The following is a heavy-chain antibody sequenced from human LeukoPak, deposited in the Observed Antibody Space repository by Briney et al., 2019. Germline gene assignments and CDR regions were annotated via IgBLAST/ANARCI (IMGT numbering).Heavy chain of an antibody. V-gene: IGHV4-4*09. J-gene: IGHJ4*02. CDR1: GGSFSSYY. CDR2: IYTSGST. Sequence: SETLSLTCTVSGGSFSSYYWSWIRPPPGKGLQCIGYIYTSGSTNYNPSLKSRVTISVDTSKNQFSMKLSSVTAADTAVYYCARSTMIALFDYWGQGTLVTVSS. CDR3: ARSTMIALFDY. D-gene: IGHD3-22*01.